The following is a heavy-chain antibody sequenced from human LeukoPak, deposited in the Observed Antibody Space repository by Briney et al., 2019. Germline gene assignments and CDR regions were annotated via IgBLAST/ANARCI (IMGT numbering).Heavy chain of an antibody. V-gene: IGHV3-7*01. D-gene: IGHD1-26*01. CDR2: IKQDGSEK. CDR1: GFTFSSYS. J-gene: IGHJ4*02. Sequence: GGSLRLSCAASGFTFSSYSMSWVRQAPGKGLEWVANIKQDGSEKYVDSVKGRFTISRDNAKNSLYLQMNSLRAEDTAVYYCARDRERVDYWGQGTLVTVSS. CDR3: ARDRERVDY.